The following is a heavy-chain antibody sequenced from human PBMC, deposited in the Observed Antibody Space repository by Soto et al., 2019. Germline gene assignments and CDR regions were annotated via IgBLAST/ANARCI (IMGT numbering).Heavy chain of an antibody. V-gene: IGHV4-34*01. CDR3: ASRYYDFWSGYYAPH. J-gene: IGHJ4*02. D-gene: IGHD3-3*01. CDR1: GGSFSGYY. CDR2: INHSGST. Sequence: PSETLSLTCAVYGGSFSGYYWSWIRQPPGKGLEWIGEINHSGSTNYNPSLKSRVTISVDTSKNQFSLKLSSVTAADTAVYYCASRYYDFWSGYYAPHWGPGTLVTVSS.